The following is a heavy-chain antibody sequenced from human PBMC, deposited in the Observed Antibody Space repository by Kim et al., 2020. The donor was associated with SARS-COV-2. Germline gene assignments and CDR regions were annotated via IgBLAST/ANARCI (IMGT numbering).Heavy chain of an antibody. D-gene: IGHD3-10*01. CDR2: IYYSWST. V-gene: IGHV4-39*07. J-gene: IGHJ6*02. Sequence: SETLSLTCTVSGGSISSSSYYWGWIRQPPGKGLEWIGSIYYSWSTYYNPSLKSRVTISVDTSKNQFSLKLSSVTAADTAVYYCARGCITMVRGVIIWLGMDVWGQGTTVTVSS. CDR3: ARGCITMVRGVIIWLGMDV. CDR1: GGSISSSSYY.